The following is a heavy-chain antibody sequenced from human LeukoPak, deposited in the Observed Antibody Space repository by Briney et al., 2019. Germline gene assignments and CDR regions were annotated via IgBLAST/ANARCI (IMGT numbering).Heavy chain of an antibody. Sequence: PGGSLGPSCAAPGFPFENYGMSGVRKVPGKGLEWVSGISWGGGSTDYVDSLKRTFTISRDNAKNSVYLQMISQRAEDTALYHCARDVGYEYFWFDHWGQGTLVTVSS. V-gene: IGHV3-20*01. CDR2: ISWGGGST. CDR1: GFPFENYG. D-gene: IGHD5-12*01. J-gene: IGHJ5*02. CDR3: ARDVGYEYFWFDH.